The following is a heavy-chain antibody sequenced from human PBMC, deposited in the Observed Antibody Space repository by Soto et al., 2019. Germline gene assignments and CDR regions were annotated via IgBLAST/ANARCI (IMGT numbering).Heavy chain of an antibody. Sequence: PSETLSLTCTVSGGSISSYYWSWIRQPPGKGLEWIGYIYYSGSTNYNPSLKSRVTISVDTSKNQFSLKLSSVTAADTAVYYCAGLDLGYCSSTSCEGYYFDYWGQGTLVTVSS. CDR1: GGSISSYY. D-gene: IGHD2-2*01. CDR3: AGLDLGYCSSTSCEGYYFDY. J-gene: IGHJ4*02. CDR2: IYYSGST. V-gene: IGHV4-59*08.